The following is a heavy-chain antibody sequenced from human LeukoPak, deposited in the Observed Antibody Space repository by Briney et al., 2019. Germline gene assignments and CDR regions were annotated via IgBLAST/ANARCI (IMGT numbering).Heavy chain of an antibody. Sequence: PGGSLRLSCAASGFTFSSYSMNWVRQAPGKGLEWVSSISSSSSYIYYADSVKGRFTISRDNAKNSLYLQMNSLRAEDTAVYYCARDALAAAGVYGMDVWGQGTTVTVSS. CDR3: ARDALAAAGVYGMDV. D-gene: IGHD6-13*01. V-gene: IGHV3-21*01. CDR1: GFTFSSYS. CDR2: ISSSSSYI. J-gene: IGHJ6*02.